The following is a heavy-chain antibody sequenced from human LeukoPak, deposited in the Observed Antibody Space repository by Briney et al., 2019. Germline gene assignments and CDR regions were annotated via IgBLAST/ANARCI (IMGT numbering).Heavy chain of an antibody. CDR1: GFTFSSYA. Sequence: GGSLRLSCAASGFTFSSYAMSRVRQAPGKGLEWVSYISSSSTTIYYVDSVKGRFTISRDNAKNSLYLQMNSLRAEDTAIYYCARDPRGIVGTKGLWGRGTLVTVSS. CDR2: ISSSSTTI. V-gene: IGHV3-48*04. D-gene: IGHD1-26*01. J-gene: IGHJ4*02. CDR3: ARDPRGIVGTKGL.